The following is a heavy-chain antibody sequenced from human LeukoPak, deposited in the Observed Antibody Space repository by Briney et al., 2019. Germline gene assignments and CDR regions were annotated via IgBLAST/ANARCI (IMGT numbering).Heavy chain of an antibody. CDR1: GFTFGDYS. Sequence: GGSLRLSCIASGFTFGDYSMSWFRQAPGKGLEWVSGISWNSGSIGYADSVKGRFTISRDNSKNTLYLQMNSLRAEDTAVYYCARGNYYGSGRLDYYGMDVWGQGTTVTVSS. D-gene: IGHD3-10*01. CDR2: ISWNSGSI. V-gene: IGHV3-20*04. CDR3: ARGNYYGSGRLDYYGMDV. J-gene: IGHJ6*02.